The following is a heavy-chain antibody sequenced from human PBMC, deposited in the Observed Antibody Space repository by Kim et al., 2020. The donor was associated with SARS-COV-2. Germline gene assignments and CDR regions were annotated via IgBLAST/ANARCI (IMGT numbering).Heavy chain of an antibody. D-gene: IGHD3-16*02. V-gene: IGHV3-7*01. J-gene: IGHJ4*02. Sequence: GAVKGRYNISREHGKNTLYLKMNSLGADDSAVYYCARDLSDPYGSFDYWGQGTLVTVSS. CDR3: ARDLSDPYGSFDY.